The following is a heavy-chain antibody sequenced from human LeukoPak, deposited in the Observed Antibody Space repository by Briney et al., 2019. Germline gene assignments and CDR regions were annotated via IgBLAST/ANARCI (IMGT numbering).Heavy chain of an antibody. CDR1: GFTFSSYA. CDR2: IGSNGGST. V-gene: IGHV3-64*01. J-gene: IGHJ4*02. D-gene: IGHD1-14*01. Sequence: GGSLRLSCAASGFTFSSYAMHWVRQAPGKGLEYVSAIGSNGGSTYYANSVKGRFTIYRDNSKNTLYLQMGGLRAEDMAVYYCARERSLTTDYWGQGTLVTVSS. CDR3: ARERSLTTDY.